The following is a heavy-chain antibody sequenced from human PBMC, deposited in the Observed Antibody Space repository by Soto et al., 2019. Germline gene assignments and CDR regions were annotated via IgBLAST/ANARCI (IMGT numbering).Heavy chain of an antibody. V-gene: IGHV4-34*01. Sequence: KSSETLSLTCAVYGGSFSGYYWSWIRQPPGKGLEWIGEINHSGSTNYNPSLKSRVTISVDTSKNQFSLKLSSVTAADTAVYYCARAREGYSTLHYYYGMDVWGQGTTVTVSS. J-gene: IGHJ6*02. CDR2: INHSGST. D-gene: IGHD6-13*01. CDR1: GGSFSGYY. CDR3: ARAREGYSTLHYYYGMDV.